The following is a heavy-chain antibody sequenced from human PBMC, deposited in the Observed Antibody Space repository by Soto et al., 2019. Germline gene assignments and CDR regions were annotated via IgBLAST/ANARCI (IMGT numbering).Heavy chain of an antibody. Sequence: EVQLWESGGDLVKPGGSLRLSCAASGFPFSSYAMSWVRQAPGKGLEWVSSISGSTLATYYADSVKGRFTVSRDNSKNTVYLQMDSLRVEDTAVYFCAKAGGGTGWCSVWGQGTLVTVSS. CDR2: ISGSTLAT. J-gene: IGHJ4*02. CDR1: GFPFSSYA. V-gene: IGHV3-23*01. D-gene: IGHD6-19*01. CDR3: AKAGGGTGWCSV.